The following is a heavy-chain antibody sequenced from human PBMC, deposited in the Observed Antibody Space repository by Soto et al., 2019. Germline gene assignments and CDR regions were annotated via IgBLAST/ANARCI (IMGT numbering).Heavy chain of an antibody. V-gene: IGHV6-1*01. CDR3: ARLGIAAAEPRGYYYYGMDV. D-gene: IGHD6-13*01. J-gene: IGHJ6*02. CDR1: GDSVSSNSAA. Sequence: SQTLSLTCAISGDSVSSNSAAWNWIRQSPSGGLEWLGRAYYRSQWYYDSAVSVRSRITVIPDTSKNQFSLQLNSVTPADTAVYYCARLGIAAAEPRGYYYYGMDVWGQGTTVTVS. CDR2: AYYRSQWYY.